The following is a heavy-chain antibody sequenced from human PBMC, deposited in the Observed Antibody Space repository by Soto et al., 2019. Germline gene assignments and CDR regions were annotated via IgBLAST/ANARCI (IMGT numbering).Heavy chain of an antibody. CDR2: ISGSGGRT. V-gene: IGHV3-23*01. CDR3: AKVSSDSHGYYYYYGMDV. J-gene: IGHJ6*02. D-gene: IGHD2-21*02. Sequence: GGSLRLSCAASGFTFSSYAMSWVRQAPGKGLEWVSAISGSGGRTYYADSVKGRFTISEDNSKNTLYLQMNSLRAEDTAVYYCAKVSSDSHGYYYYYGMDVWGQGTTVTVSS. CDR1: GFTFSSYA.